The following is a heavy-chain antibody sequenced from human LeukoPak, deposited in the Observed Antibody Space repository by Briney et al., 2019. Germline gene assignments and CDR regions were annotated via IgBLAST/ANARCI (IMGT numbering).Heavy chain of an antibody. V-gene: IGHV6-1*01. CDR1: GDSVSSSSAA. D-gene: IGHD6-19*01. Sequence: SQTLSRTCAISGDSVSSSSAAWTWIRQSPSGGLEWLGRAYYRSKWYNDYAVSVESRITINPDTSKNQFSLQLNSVTPEDTAVYYCARAVAGKIDYWGQGTLVTVSS. J-gene: IGHJ4*02. CDR2: AYYRSKWYN. CDR3: ARAVAGKIDY.